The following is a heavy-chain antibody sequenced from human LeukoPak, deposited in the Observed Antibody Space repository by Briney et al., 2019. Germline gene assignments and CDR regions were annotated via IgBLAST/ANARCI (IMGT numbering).Heavy chain of an antibody. J-gene: IGHJ6*02. CDR2: IYYSGST. V-gene: IGHV4-59*08. CDR1: GGSISSYY. CDR3: ASSVYYYGMDV. D-gene: IGHD3-10*01. Sequence: TSETLSLTCTVSGGSISSYYWSWIRQPPGKGLEWIGYIYYSGSTNYNPSLKSRVTISVDTSKNQFSLKLSSVTAADTAVYYCASSVYYYGMDVWGQGTTVTVSS.